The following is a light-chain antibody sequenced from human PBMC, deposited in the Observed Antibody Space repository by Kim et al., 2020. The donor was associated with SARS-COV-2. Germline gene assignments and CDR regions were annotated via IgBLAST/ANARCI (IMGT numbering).Light chain of an antibody. J-gene: IGLJ2*01. CDR1: SGHSNYA. CDR2: LKSDGSH. Sequence: QLVLTQSPSASASLGASVKLTCTLSSGHSNYAIAWHQQQPEKGPRYLMKLKSDGSHSKGDGIPDRFSGSSSGAERYLTISSLQSEDEADYYCETWGTGIQLFGGGTQLTVL. CDR3: ETWGTGIQL. V-gene: IGLV4-69*01.